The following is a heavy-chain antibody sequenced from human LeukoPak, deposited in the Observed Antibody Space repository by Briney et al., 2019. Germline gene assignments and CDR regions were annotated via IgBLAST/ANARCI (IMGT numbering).Heavy chain of an antibody. CDR3: ARKSSGWYHWFDP. J-gene: IGHJ5*02. Sequence: ASVKVSCKASGYTFTSYGISWVRQAPGQGLEWMGWINPNSGGTNYAQKFQGRVTMTRDTSISTAYMELSRLRSDDTAVYYCARKSSGWYHWFDPWGQGTLVTVSS. V-gene: IGHV1-2*02. D-gene: IGHD6-19*01. CDR1: GYTFTSYG. CDR2: INPNSGGT.